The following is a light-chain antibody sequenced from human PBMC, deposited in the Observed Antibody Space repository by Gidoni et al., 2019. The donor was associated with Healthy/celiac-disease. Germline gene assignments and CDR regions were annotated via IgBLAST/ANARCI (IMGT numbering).Light chain of an antibody. J-gene: IGKJ5*01. V-gene: IGKV3-11*01. CDR3: QRRSNWPPIT. CDR1: QSASNY. Sequence: EIVLTQSPATLSLSPGERATLSCRASQSASNYLAWYQQKPGQAPRLLIYDATNRAAGIPARFSGSGSGTDFTLTISSLEPEDFAVYYCQRRSNWPPITFXXXTRLEIK. CDR2: DAT.